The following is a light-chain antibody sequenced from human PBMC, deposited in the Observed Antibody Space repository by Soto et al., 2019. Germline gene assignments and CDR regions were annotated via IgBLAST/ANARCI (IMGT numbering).Light chain of an antibody. V-gene: IGLV1-40*01. Sequence: VLTQPPSVSGAPGQRVTISCTGSSSNIGAGYDVHWYQQLPGTAPKLLIYGNSNRPSGVPDRFSGSKSGTSASLAITGLRAEDEADYYCQSYDSSLSAYVFGAGTKVTVL. CDR1: SSNIGAGYD. CDR2: GNS. CDR3: QSYDSSLSAYV. J-gene: IGLJ1*01.